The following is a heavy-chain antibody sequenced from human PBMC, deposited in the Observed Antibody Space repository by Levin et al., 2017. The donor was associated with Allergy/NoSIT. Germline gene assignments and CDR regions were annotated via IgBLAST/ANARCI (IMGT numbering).Heavy chain of an antibody. J-gene: IGHJ4*02. D-gene: IGHD6-13*01. V-gene: IGHV3-30-3*01. CDR1: GFTFSSYA. Sequence: GGSLRLSCAASGFTFSSYAMHWVRQAPGKGLEWVAVISYDGSNKYYADSVKGRFTISRDNSKNTLYLQMNSLRAEDTAVYYCARDKDSSSFYYFDYWGQGTLVTVSS. CDR3: ARDKDSSSFYYFDY. CDR2: ISYDGSNK.